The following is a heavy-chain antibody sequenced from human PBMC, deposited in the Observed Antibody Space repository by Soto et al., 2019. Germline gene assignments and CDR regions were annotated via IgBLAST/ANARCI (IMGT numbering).Heavy chain of an antibody. Sequence: GGSLRLSCAASGFTFSGSAMHRVRQASGKGLEWVGRIRSKANSYATAYAASVKGRFTISRDDSKNTAYLQMNSLKTEDTAVYYCTSWELHRPGFDYWGQGTLVTVSS. V-gene: IGHV3-73*01. J-gene: IGHJ4*02. CDR2: IRSKANSYAT. CDR3: TSWELHRPGFDY. CDR1: GFTFSGSA. D-gene: IGHD1-26*01.